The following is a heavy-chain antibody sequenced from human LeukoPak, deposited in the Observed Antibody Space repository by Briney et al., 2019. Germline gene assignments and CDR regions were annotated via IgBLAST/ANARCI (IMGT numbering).Heavy chain of an antibody. CDR2: VSYDGTDT. J-gene: IGHJ4*02. CDR3: ATRCTSNYYDSSGYGI. D-gene: IGHD3-22*01. CDR1: GFTFTNYA. Sequence: GGSLRLSCAASGFTFTNYAMNWVRQAPGKGLEWVATVSYDGTDTSYADSVKGRFAIFRDNSKNTLYLQMNSLRTEDTAVYYCATRCTSNYYDSSGYGIWGQGTLVTVSS. V-gene: IGHV3-30*09.